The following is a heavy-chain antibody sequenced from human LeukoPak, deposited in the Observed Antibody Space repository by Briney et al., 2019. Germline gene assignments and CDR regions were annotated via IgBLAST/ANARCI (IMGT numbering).Heavy chain of an antibody. D-gene: IGHD2-2*01. V-gene: IGHV4-30-4*01. CDR2: IYYSGST. Sequence: SQTLSLTCTVSGGSISSGDYYWSWLRQPPGKGLEWIGYIYYSGSTYYNPSLKSRVTISVDTSKNQFSLKLSSVTAADTAVYYCARVRQLPLGFDYWGQGTLVTVSS. CDR1: GGSISSGDYY. J-gene: IGHJ4*02. CDR3: ARVRQLPLGFDY.